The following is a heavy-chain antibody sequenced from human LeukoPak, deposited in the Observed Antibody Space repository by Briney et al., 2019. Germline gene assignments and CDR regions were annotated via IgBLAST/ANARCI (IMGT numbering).Heavy chain of an antibody. CDR3: ARLYSSGWAYLDY. D-gene: IGHD6-19*01. V-gene: IGHV4-39*07. J-gene: IGHJ4*02. CDR1: GDSISSNNCF. Sequence: PSETLSLTCTVSGDSISSNNCFWGWIRQPPGKGLEWIGSMCYSGATYYNPPLKSRVTMSVDTSKNQFSLKLSSVTAADTAVYYCARLYSSGWAYLDYWGQGTLITVSS. CDR2: MCYSGAT.